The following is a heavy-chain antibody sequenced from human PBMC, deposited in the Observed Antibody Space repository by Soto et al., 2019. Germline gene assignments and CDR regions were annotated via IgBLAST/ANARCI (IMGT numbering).Heavy chain of an antibody. J-gene: IGHJ4*02. Sequence: SETLSLTCAVSGGSISRSNWWSWVRQPPGKGLEWIGEIYHTGSTNYNPSLKSRVTISVDKSKNQFSLKLSSVTAADTAVYSCARSITFDWLFFDYWGQGTLVTVSS. D-gene: IGHD3-9*01. CDR3: ARSITFDWLFFDY. CDR2: IYHTGST. CDR1: GGSISRSNW. V-gene: IGHV4-4*02.